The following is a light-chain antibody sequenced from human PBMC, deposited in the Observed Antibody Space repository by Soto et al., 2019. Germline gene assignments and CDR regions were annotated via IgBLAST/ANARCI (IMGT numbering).Light chain of an antibody. CDR1: SSDVGGYNY. Sequence: QSVLTQPRSVSGTPGQSVTISCTGASSDVGGYNYVSWYQQNPGKAPKLMIYDVSKRPSGVPDRFSGSKSGNTASLTISGLQDDDEADYYCCSYAGNYSFVFGTGTKLTVL. CDR2: DVS. J-gene: IGLJ1*01. V-gene: IGLV2-11*01. CDR3: CSYAGNYSFV.